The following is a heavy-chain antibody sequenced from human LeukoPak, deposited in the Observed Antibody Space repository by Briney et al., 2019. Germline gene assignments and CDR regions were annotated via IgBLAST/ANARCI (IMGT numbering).Heavy chain of an antibody. CDR2: MNPNSGNT. CDR3: ARGPNYYYYYGMDV. Sequence: ASVRVSCKASGGTFSRHTINWVRQATGQGLEWMGWMNPNSGNTGYAQKFQDRVTMTRNTSISTAYMELSSLRSEDTAVYYCARGPNYYYYYGMDVWGQGTTVTVSS. V-gene: IGHV1-8*01. CDR1: GGTFSRHT. J-gene: IGHJ6*02.